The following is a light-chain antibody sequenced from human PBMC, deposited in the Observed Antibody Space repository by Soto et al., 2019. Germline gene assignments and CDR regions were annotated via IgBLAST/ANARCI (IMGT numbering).Light chain of an antibody. CDR2: TAS. CDR3: QHYNSYSEA. V-gene: IGKV1-9*01. J-gene: IGKJ1*01. CDR1: QGITNF. Sequence: ILLTQSPSFLSASVGDRVTITCRASQGITNFLAWYQQKPGKAPELLIYTASTLRSGVPSRFSGSGSGTEFTLTISSLQPDDFATYYCQHYNSYSEAFGQGTKVELK.